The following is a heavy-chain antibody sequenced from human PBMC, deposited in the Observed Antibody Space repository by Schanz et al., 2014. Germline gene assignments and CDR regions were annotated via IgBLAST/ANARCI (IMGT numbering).Heavy chain of an antibody. V-gene: IGHV3-30*03. CDR2: IAGDGGGP. J-gene: IGHJ5*02. CDR1: GFSFSDYG. Sequence: QVQLVESGGGVVQPGRSLRLSCAGSGFSFSDYGMHWVRQAPGRGLEWVAVIAGDGGGPNYADSVKGRFTISRDNSDITMYLKMNNLRADDTAVYYCARAPPLVRGIAGWFGPWGQGSLVTVSS. D-gene: IGHD3-10*01. CDR3: ARAPPLVRGIAGWFGP.